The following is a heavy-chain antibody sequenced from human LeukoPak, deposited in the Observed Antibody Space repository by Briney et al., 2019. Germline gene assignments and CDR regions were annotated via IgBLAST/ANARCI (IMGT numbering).Heavy chain of an antibody. Sequence: ASVKVSCKASGYTFTGYYMHWVRQAPGQGLEWMGWINPNSGGTNYAQKFQGRVTMTRDTSISTAYMELSRLRSDDTAVYYCARDGSGDGYNWPYYYYYMDVWGKGTTVTISS. CDR2: INPNSGGT. D-gene: IGHD5-24*01. J-gene: IGHJ6*03. CDR3: ARDGSGDGYNWPYYYYYMDV. CDR1: GYTFTGYY. V-gene: IGHV1-2*02.